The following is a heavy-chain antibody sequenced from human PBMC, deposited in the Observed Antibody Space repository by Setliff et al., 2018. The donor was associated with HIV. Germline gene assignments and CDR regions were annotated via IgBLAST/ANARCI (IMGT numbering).Heavy chain of an antibody. D-gene: IGHD3-3*01. CDR3: ASRYYNFWSGYYDY. V-gene: IGHV4-4*02. Sequence: SETLSLTCAVSGGSISSSNWWSWVRQPPGKGLEWIGEIYHSGSTNYNPSLKSRVTISVDTSKNQFSLKLSSVTAADTAVYYCASRYYNFWSGYYDYWGQGTLVTVSS. CDR2: IYHSGST. J-gene: IGHJ4*02. CDR1: GGSISSSNW.